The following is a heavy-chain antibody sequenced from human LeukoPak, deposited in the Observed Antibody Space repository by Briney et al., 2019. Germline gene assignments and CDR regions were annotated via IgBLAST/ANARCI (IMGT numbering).Heavy chain of an antibody. CDR1: GGSISSYY. D-gene: IGHD1-26*01. Sequence: SETLSLTCTVSGGSISSYYWSWIRQPAGKGLEWIGRIYTSGSTNYNPSLKSRVTISVDTTKNQFSLKLSSVTAAVTAVYYCARDSVGATNRYYYYYMDVWGKGTTVTISS. CDR2: IYTSGST. V-gene: IGHV4-4*07. J-gene: IGHJ6*03. CDR3: ARDSVGATNRYYYYYMDV.